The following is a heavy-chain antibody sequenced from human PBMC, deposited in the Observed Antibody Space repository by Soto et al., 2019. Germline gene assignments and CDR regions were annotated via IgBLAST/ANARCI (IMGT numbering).Heavy chain of an antibody. Sequence: GASVKVSCKASGYTFTSYAMHWVRQAPGQRLEWMGWINAGNGNTKYSQKFQGRVTITRDTSASTAYMELSSLRSEDTAVYYCARDAHSGSYSYYYYGMDVCGPGTTVTVS. J-gene: IGHJ6*02. V-gene: IGHV1-3*01. CDR1: GYTFTSYA. CDR3: ARDAHSGSYSYYYYGMDV. D-gene: IGHD1-26*01. CDR2: INAGNGNT.